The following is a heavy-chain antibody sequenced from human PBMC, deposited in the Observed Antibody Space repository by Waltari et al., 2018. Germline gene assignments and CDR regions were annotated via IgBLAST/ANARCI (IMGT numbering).Heavy chain of an antibody. V-gene: IGHV4-39*01. CDR1: GGSISSSSYY. CDR2: IYYSGST. Sequence: QLQLQESGPGLVKPSETLSLTCTVSGGSISSSSYYWGWIRQPPGKGLEWIGSIYYSGSTYYNPSLKSRVTISVDTSKNQFSLKLSSVTAADTAVYCCARHVGGATVTTGGCRFDPWGQGTLVTVSS. D-gene: IGHD4-4*01. J-gene: IGHJ5*02. CDR3: ARHVGGATVTTGGCRFDP.